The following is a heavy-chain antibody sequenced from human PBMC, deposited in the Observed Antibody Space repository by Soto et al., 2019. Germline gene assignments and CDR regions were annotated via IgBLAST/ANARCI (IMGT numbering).Heavy chain of an antibody. D-gene: IGHD6-13*01. J-gene: IGHJ4*02. CDR1: GYTFTSYY. CDR2: INTSGGST. V-gene: IGHV1-46*03. CDR3: ARDNGGSWKPLDY. Sequence: QVQLVQSGAEVKKPGASVKVSCKASGYTFTSYYMHWVRQAPGQGLEWMGIINTSGGSTSYAQKFKGRGTMTRDTSTSTVYMELSSLRSEDTAVYYCARDNGGSWKPLDYWGQGTLVTVSS.